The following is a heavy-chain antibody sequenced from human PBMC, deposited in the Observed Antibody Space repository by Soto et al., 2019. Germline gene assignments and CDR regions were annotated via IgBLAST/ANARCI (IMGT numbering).Heavy chain of an antibody. Sequence: HVQLQESGPGLVKPSQTLSLTCTVSGGSISSGGYYWSWIRQHPGKGLEWSGYIYYSGSSSYNPALKSRVTISVDTSKNQFSLKLSSVPAADTAVYLCASSDTARGYFAYWGQGTLVTVSS. J-gene: IGHJ4*02. CDR2: IYYSGSS. D-gene: IGHD5-18*01. CDR1: GGSISSGGYY. V-gene: IGHV4-31*03. CDR3: ASSDTARGYFAY.